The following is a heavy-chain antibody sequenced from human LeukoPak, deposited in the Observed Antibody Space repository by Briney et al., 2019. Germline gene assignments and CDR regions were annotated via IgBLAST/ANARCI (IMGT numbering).Heavy chain of an antibody. CDR2: INHSGST. V-gene: IGHV4-34*01. CDR1: GGSFSGYY. J-gene: IGHJ5*02. D-gene: IGHD2-8*01. Sequence: SETLSLTCAVYGGSFSGYYWSWIRQPPGKGLEWIGEINHSGSTNYNPSLKSRVTISVDTSKNQFSLKLSSVTAADTAVYYCARTHCTNGVCPNWFDPWGQGTLVTVSS. CDR3: ARTHCTNGVCPNWFDP.